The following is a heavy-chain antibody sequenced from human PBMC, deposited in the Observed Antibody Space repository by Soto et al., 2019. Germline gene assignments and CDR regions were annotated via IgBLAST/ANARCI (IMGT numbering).Heavy chain of an antibody. CDR1: GYAFTSYG. CDR3: ARDTSLRAGAAAVIHYYYYGMDV. V-gene: IGHV1-18*04. D-gene: IGHD6-13*01. CDR2: LIAYNGNT. J-gene: IGHJ6*02. Sequence: ASVKVSCKASGYAFTSYGISWVRHAPVQGLEWMGLLIAYNGNTNYAQQLPGRVTMTTATSTSTAYMELRSLRSDDTAVDSCARDTSLRAGAAAVIHYYYYGMDVGGQGTTVTVSS.